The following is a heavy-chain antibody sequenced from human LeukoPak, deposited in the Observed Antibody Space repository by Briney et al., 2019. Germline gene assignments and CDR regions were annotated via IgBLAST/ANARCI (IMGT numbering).Heavy chain of an antibody. J-gene: IGHJ4*02. V-gene: IGHV3-48*01. CDR3: ARDQGYSYGSYFDY. D-gene: IGHD5-18*01. CDR2: ISSSSSTI. CDR1: GFTFSSYS. Sequence: PGGSLRLSCAASGFTFSSYSMNWVRQAPGKGLEWVSYISSSSSTIYYADSVKGRFTISRDNAKNSLYLQMNSLRAEDTAVYYCARDQGYSYGSYFDYWGQGTLVTVSS.